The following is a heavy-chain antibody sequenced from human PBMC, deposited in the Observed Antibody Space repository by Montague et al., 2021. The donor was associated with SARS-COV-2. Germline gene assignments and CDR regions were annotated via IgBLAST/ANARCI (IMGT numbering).Heavy chain of an antibody. V-gene: IGHV4-39*01. Sequence: SETLSLTCSVSGVSISTSGYYWGWVRQSPGKGLEWIGSVHYSGGTNYNPSLESRVTIYVDTSKNMFSLRLRSVTAAGTAVYYRARGISSWWAVGHWGQGILVTVSS. CDR2: VHYSGGT. D-gene: IGHD6-13*01. CDR3: ARGISSWWAVGH. CDR1: GVSISTSGYY. J-gene: IGHJ4*01.